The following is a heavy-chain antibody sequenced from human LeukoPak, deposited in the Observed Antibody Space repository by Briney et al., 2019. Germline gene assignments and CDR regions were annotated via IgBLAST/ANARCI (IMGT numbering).Heavy chain of an antibody. Sequence: GGSLRLSCAASGFTFSDYNMRWIRQAPGKGLEWVSSISRSGSTKYYADSVKGRFTISRDNAKNSLFLQMNSLRAEDTAVYYCARVRSTISAKLNGAFDIWGQGTMVTVSS. CDR3: ARVRSTISAKLNGAFDI. CDR1: GFTFSDYN. J-gene: IGHJ3*02. D-gene: IGHD5-24*01. V-gene: IGHV3-11*01. CDR2: ISRSGSTK.